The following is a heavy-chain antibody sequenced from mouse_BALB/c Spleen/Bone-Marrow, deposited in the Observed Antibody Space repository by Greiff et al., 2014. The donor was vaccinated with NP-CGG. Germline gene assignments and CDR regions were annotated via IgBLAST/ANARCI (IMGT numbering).Heavy chain of an antibody. CDR1: GFNIKDTY. V-gene: IGHV14-3*02. Sequence: VQLQQSGAELVKPGASVKLSCTASGFNIKDTYMHWVKQRPEQGLEWIGRIDPANGNTNYDPRFQGKATITADTSSNTAYLQLSTLSSEDTAVYYGARYGGRYYAMDYWGQGTSVTVSS. CDR3: ARYGGRYYAMDY. CDR2: IDPANGNT. J-gene: IGHJ4*01. D-gene: IGHD1-1*01.